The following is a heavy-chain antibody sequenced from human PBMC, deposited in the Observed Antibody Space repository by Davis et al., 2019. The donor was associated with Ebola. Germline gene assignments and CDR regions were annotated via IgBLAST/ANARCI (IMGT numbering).Heavy chain of an antibody. V-gene: IGHV3-66*01. J-gene: IGHJ4*02. CDR1: GFTFSSYS. D-gene: IGHD4-17*01. CDR2: IYSGGST. Sequence: GGSLRLSCAASGFTFSSYSMNWVRQAPGKGLEWVSVIYSGGSTYYADSVKGRFTISRDNSKNTLYLQMNSLRAEDTAVYYCARGGAPTVEFDSWGQGTLVTVSS. CDR3: ARGGAPTVEFDS.